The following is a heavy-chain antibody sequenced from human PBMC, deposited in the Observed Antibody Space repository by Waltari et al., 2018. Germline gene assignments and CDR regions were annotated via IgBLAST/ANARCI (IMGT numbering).Heavy chain of an antibody. CDR1: GYSISSGYY. CDR3: ARVVVVVVAATYDAFDI. J-gene: IGHJ3*02. D-gene: IGHD2-15*01. CDR2: IYHSGGT. Sequence: QVQLQESGPGLVKPSETLSLTCTVSGYSISSGYYWGWIRQPPGKGLEWIGSIYHSGGTYYNPSLKSRVTISVDTSKNQFSLKLSSVTAADTAVYYCARVVVVVVAATYDAFDIWGQGTMVTVSS. V-gene: IGHV4-38-2*02.